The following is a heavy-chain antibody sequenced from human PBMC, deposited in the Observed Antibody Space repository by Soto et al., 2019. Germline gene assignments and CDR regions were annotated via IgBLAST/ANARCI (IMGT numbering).Heavy chain of an antibody. J-gene: IGHJ4*02. D-gene: IGHD6-19*01. V-gene: IGHV3-23*01. CDR3: AKGQSIAVATDY. CDR2: ISGSGGST. CDR1: GFTFSSYA. Sequence: EVQLLESGGGLVQPGGSLRLSCAASGFTFSSYAMSWVRQAPGKGLEWVSAISGSGGSTYYADSVKGRFTISRDNSKNTRYLQMNSLRAEDTAVYYCAKGQSIAVATDYWGQGTLVTVSS.